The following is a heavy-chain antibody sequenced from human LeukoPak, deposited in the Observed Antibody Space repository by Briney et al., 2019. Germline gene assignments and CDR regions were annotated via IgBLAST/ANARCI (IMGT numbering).Heavy chain of an antibody. Sequence: GGSLRLSCAASGFTFSSYEMNWVRQAPGKGLEWVSYISSSGSNIFYADSVKGRFTISRDNAKNSLYLQMNSLRAEDTAVYYCARAAGEMATIRYWGQGTLVTVSS. CDR3: ARAAGEMATIRY. V-gene: IGHV3-48*03. CDR1: GFTFSSYE. CDR2: ISSSGSNI. D-gene: IGHD5-24*01. J-gene: IGHJ4*02.